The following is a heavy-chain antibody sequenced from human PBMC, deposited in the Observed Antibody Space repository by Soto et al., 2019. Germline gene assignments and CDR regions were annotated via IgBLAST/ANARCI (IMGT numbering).Heavy chain of an antibody. J-gene: IGHJ6*02. CDR2: IIPIFGTA. V-gene: IGHV1-69*13. CDR1: GGTFSSYA. D-gene: IGHD5-18*01. Sequence: ASVKVSCKASGGTFSSYAISWVRQAPGQGLEWMGGIIPIFGTANYAQKFQGRVTITADESTSTAYMELSSLRSEDTAVYYCARVRGTAPAADYYGMDVWGQGTTVTVSS. CDR3: ARVRGTAPAADYYGMDV.